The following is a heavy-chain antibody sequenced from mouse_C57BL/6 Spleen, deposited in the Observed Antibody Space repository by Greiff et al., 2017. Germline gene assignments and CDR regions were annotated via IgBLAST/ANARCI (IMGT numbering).Heavy chain of an antibody. V-gene: IGHV1-47*01. CDR2: FHPYNDDT. CDR3: ARSRYYYGSSYVWYFDV. D-gene: IGHD1-1*01. CDR1: GYTFTTYP. Sequence: QVQLKQSGAELVKPGASVKMSCKASGYTFTTYPIEWMKQNHGKSLEWIGNFHPYNDDTKYNEKFKGKATLTVEKSSSTVYLGLSRLTSDGPAVYDCARSRYYYGSSYVWYFDVWGTGTTVTVSS. J-gene: IGHJ1*03.